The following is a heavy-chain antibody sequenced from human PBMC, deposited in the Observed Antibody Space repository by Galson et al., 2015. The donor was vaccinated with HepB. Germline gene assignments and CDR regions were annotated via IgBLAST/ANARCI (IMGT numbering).Heavy chain of an antibody. D-gene: IGHD2-15*01. CDR3: ARGDCGGGTCYGVDY. CDR2: ISDSGTSI. Sequence: SLRLSCAASGFSLSTSNINWVRRAPGKGLEWVSYISDSGTSIYYADSVKGRFTISRDNAKNSLYLQMNSLRDEDTAVYYCARGDCGGGTCYGVDYWGQGTLVTVSS. CDR1: GFSLSTSN. V-gene: IGHV3-48*02. J-gene: IGHJ4*02.